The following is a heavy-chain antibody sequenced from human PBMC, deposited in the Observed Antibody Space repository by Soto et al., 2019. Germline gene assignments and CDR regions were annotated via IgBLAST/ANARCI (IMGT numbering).Heavy chain of an antibody. CDR2: TSAFYGNS. CDR1: GYPFSSYG. Sequence: QVHLVQSAAEVKKPGASVTVSCKASGYPFSSYGITWVRQAPGQGLEWMGWTSAFYGNSTYSEKFQGRVTMTIDTSTTTAHMDLTSLKSDDTAVYYCARLVVAGSPLDYWGQGTLVTVSS. J-gene: IGHJ4*02. V-gene: IGHV1-18*04. CDR3: ARLVVAGSPLDY. D-gene: IGHD2-15*01.